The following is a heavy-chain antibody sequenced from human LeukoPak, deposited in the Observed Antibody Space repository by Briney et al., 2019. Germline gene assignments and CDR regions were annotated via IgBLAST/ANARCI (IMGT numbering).Heavy chain of an antibody. D-gene: IGHD3-22*01. CDR3: ARAQYYDSSGYYYEDYFQH. V-gene: IGHV3-48*02. J-gene: IGHJ1*01. Sequence: PGGSLRLSCAASGFTFSSYSMNWVRQAPGKGLEWISYISSSTSTIYYADSMKGRFTISRDNAKNSLYLQMNSLRDEDTAVYYCARAQYYDSSGYYYEDYFQHWGQGTLVTVSS. CDR2: ISSSTSTI. CDR1: GFTFSSYS.